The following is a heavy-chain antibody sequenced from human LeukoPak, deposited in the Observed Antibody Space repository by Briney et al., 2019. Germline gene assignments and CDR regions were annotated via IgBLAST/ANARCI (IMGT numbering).Heavy chain of an antibody. Sequence: SETQSLTCAVYGGSFRGNYWSWIRHHPGKGREWIGETNDRGSTTYNPSLKSRVTMTIDTFNKQASLRLSSMTVADTAVYYCVRGGAQQLETWGQGTLVTVSS. CDR3: VRGGAQQLET. CDR2: TNDRGST. V-gene: IGHV4-34*01. D-gene: IGHD6-13*01. CDR1: GGSFRGNY. J-gene: IGHJ5*02.